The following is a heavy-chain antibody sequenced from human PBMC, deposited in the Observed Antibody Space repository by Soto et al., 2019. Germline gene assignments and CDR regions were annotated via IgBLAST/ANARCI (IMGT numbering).Heavy chain of an antibody. J-gene: IGHJ5*02. CDR2: IYYSGST. CDR1: GGSISSYY. CDR3: ARGGAAALSTWFDP. Sequence: PSETLSLTCTVSGGSISSYYWSWIRQPPGKGLEWIGYIYYSGSTNYNPSLKNRVTISVDTSKNQFSLKLSSVTAADTAVYYCARGGAAALSTWFDPWGQGTLVTVS. V-gene: IGHV4-59*01. D-gene: IGHD6-13*01.